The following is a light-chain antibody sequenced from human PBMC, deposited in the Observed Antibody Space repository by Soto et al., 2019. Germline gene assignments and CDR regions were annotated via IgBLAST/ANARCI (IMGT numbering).Light chain of an antibody. CDR2: TVT. J-gene: IGLJ1*01. Sequence: QSALTQPRSVSGSPGQSVTISCTGTSSDIGGYNYVSWYQQHPGKAPKLMIYTVTKRPSGVPDRFSGSKSDNTASLTISGLQADDEADYYCCSYAGSSSYVFGPGTKLTVL. CDR1: SSDIGGYNY. V-gene: IGLV2-11*01. CDR3: CSYAGSSSYV.